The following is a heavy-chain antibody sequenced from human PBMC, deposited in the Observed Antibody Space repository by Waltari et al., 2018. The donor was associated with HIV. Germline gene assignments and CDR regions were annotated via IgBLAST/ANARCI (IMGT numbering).Heavy chain of an antibody. J-gene: IGHJ4*02. CDR2: ISKDSNKK. CDR3: AREVSGSPYFFNY. V-gene: IGHV3-7*03. Sequence: EVQLVQSGGGLVQPGGSRRLACVTSGFPFGSLSLSWVRQAPGKGLEWVANISKDSNKKNYVDSVKGRFIISRDNAGNSLFLDMTDLRGEDTGLYYCAREVSGSPYFFNYWGQGAMLIVSP. D-gene: IGHD2-21*01. CDR1: GFPFGSLS.